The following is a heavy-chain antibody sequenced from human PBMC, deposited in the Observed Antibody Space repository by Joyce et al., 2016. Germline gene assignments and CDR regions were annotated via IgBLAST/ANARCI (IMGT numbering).Heavy chain of an antibody. J-gene: IGHJ5*02. CDR1: GDSVSRTGDF. V-gene: IGHV4-61*08. CDR2: ISYIENT. D-gene: IGHD3-16*01. Sequence: QVQLQESGPGLVKSSGTLSLTCTVSGDSVSRTGDFWSWFRQSPATGLEWIGQISYIENTNYNSSFKSRVTISIDSSKNQFSLRLNSVTSADTAVYYCARVCCFGRFDPWGQGTLVSVSS. CDR3: ARVCCFGRFDP.